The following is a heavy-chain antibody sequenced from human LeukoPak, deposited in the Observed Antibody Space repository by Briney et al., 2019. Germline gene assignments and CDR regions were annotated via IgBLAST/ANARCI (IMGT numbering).Heavy chain of an antibody. CDR2: IYSGDSDT. Sequence: GESLKISCKGSGYGFTCFWIGWVRQIPGKGLEWMGIIYSGDSDTRYTPSFQGRVTISADKSISNTYLQWNSLKASDTAMYYCARLGGEEFGTGSYNWFDPWGQGTLVTVSS. V-gene: IGHV5-51*01. J-gene: IGHJ5*02. CDR1: GYGFTCFW. CDR3: ARLGGEEFGTGSYNWFDP. D-gene: IGHD3-10*01.